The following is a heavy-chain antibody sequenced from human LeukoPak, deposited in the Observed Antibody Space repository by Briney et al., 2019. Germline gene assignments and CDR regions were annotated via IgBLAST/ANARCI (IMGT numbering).Heavy chain of an antibody. D-gene: IGHD3-22*01. CDR2: IYSGGST. CDR1: GFTVSSNY. CDR3: AREGYYYDSSGYLTSGRYFDY. J-gene: IGHJ4*02. Sequence: IQPGGSLRLSCAASGFTVSSNYMSWVRQAPGKGLEWVSVIYSGGSTYYADSVKGRFTISRDNSKNTLYLQMNSLRAEDTAVYYCAREGYYYDSSGYLTSGRYFDYRGQGTLVTVSS. V-gene: IGHV3-53*01.